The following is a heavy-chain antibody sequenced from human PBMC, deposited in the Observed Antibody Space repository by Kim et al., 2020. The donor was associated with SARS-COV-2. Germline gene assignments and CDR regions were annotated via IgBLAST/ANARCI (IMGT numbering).Heavy chain of an antibody. D-gene: IGHD6-6*01. J-gene: IGHJ4*02. CDR1: GFTLTDYY. Sequence: ASVKVSCKASGFTLTDYYMHWVRQAPGQGLEWIGWINPDSGATNYAQKFQGRVTVTRDTSINTLYMELNRLTSDDTAPYYCARDVQHSNSYDCWGQGTLV. CDR3: ARDVQHSNSYDC. V-gene: IGHV1-2*02. CDR2: INPDSGAT.